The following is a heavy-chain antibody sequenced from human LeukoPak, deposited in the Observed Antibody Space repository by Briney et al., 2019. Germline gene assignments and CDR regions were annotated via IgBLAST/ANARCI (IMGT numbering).Heavy chain of an antibody. CDR1: GFSFRGCW. Sequence: PGGSLRLSCAASGFSFRGCWMSWVRQAPGKGLEWVANIKEDGSEKYYVDSVKGRFTISRDNAENALYLQMNSLRAEDTAVYYCARVAWPHYFDYWGRGTLVTVSS. CDR2: IKEDGSEK. D-gene: IGHD2-21*01. CDR3: ARVAWPHYFDY. J-gene: IGHJ4*02. V-gene: IGHV3-7*01.